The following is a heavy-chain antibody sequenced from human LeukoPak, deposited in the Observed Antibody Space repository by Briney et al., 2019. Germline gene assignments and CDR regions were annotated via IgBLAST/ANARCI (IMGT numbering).Heavy chain of an antibody. Sequence: GGSLRLPCAASGFTFSDYYMSWIRQAPGKGLEWVSYISSSGSTLYYADSVKGRITISRDNAKNSLYLQMNSLRAEDTAVYYCARRRYNWNAIDYWGQGTLVTVSS. CDR3: ARRRYNWNAIDY. CDR2: ISSSGSTL. V-gene: IGHV3-11*01. J-gene: IGHJ4*02. CDR1: GFTFSDYY. D-gene: IGHD1-20*01.